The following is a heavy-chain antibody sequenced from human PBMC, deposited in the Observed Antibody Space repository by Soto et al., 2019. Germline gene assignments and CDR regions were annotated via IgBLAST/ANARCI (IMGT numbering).Heavy chain of an antibody. CDR1: GFTFSSYG. CDR2: IWYDGSNK. J-gene: IGHJ5*02. V-gene: IGHV3-33*01. D-gene: IGHD6-13*01. Sequence: QVQLVESGGGVVQPGRSLRLSCAASGFTFSSYGMHWVRQAPGKRLEWVAVIWYDGSNKYYADSVKGRFTISRDNSKNTLYLQMNSLRAEDTAVYYCARDRKGAGYSSSWYSYWFDPWVQGTLVTVSS. CDR3: ARDRKGAGYSSSWYSYWFDP.